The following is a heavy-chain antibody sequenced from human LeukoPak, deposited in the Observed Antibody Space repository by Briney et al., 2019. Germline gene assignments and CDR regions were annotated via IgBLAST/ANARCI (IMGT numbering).Heavy chain of an antibody. CDR1: GYTLTSYY. CDR3: ARADYDSSGYPRPYFDY. J-gene: IGHJ4*02. D-gene: IGHD3-22*01. V-gene: IGHV1-46*01. CDR2: INPSGGST. Sequence: ASVKVSCKASGYTLTSYYMHWVRQAPGQGLEWMGIINPSGGSTSYAQKFQGRVTMTRDTSTSTVYMELSSLRSEDTAVYYCARADYDSSGYPRPYFDYWGQGTPVTVSS.